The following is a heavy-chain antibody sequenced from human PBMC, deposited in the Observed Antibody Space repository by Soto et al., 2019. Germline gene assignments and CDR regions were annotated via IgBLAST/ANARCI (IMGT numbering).Heavy chain of an antibody. D-gene: IGHD3-3*01. CDR2: ITDSGGHT. V-gene: IGHV3-23*01. CDR3: AKLPGIGCLRFLDY. CDR1: GCTFSSYA. Sequence: EVQLLESGGDLVQPGGSLRLSCIASGCTFSSYAMTWVRQAPGKGLEWVAGITDSGGHTSYAEYVKGRFTISRDNSKNTRSLQMNSLRGDDTAVYYCAKLPGIGCLRFLDYWGQGTPVTVS. J-gene: IGHJ4*02.